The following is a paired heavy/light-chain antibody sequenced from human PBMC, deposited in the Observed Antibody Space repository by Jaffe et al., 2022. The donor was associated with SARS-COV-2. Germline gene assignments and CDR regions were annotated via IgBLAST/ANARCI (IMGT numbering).Light chain of an antibody. J-gene: IGLJ1*01. CDR1: NLEKKY. CDR3: QVWDSDTSFYV. CDR2: KNT. Sequence: SYDLTQPLSVSVALGQTASITCGGDNLEKKYVHWYQQRPGQAPLLIIYKNTYRPSGIPERFSGSYSGNTATLTISRAQAGDESDYYCQVWDSDTSFYVFGTGTTVTVL. V-gene: IGLV3-9*01.
Heavy chain of an antibody. Sequence: QAQLVESGGGVVQPGGSLRLSCSVSGVTLSDYNIHWVRQTPGKGLEWVAILSDDGNSKAYVSFAKGRFTISSDNSKTTVYLQMDSLRAEDTGIYYCATSLGNQSPMEVWGQGTTVTVSS. J-gene: IGHJ6*02. CDR2: LSDDGNSK. V-gene: IGHV3-30*14. D-gene: IGHD2-2*01. CDR3: ATSLGNQSPMEV. CDR1: GVTLSDYN.